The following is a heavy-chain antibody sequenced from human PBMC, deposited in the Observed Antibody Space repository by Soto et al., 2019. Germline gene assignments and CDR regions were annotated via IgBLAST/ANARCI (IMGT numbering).Heavy chain of an antibody. CDR3: GREGQQLAQEQYFQFNGVDA. CDR2: ISGDNVNR. Sequence: QVHLVQSGVEVKKPGASVKVSCTAHGYNLREYGVSWLRQVPGQGFEWMGWISGDNVNRRSSQRFQDRLTMTTDTSTNTASRELRSLRSYDTAVYFCGREGQQLAQEQYFQFNGVDAWSQGTSVTVSS. J-gene: IGHJ6*02. D-gene: IGHD6-13*01. V-gene: IGHV1-18*01. CDR1: GYNLREYG.